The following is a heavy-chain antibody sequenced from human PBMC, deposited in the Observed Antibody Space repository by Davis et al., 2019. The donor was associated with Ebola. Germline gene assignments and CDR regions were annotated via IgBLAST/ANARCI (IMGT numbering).Heavy chain of an antibody. D-gene: IGHD3-9*01. CDR3: ARERYFDWLPRYYFDY. Sequence: MPSETLSLTCTVSGGSISSYYWSWIRQPPGKGLEWIGEINHSGSTNYNPSLKSRVTISVDTSKNQFSLKLSSVTAADTAVYYCARERYFDWLPRYYFDYWGQGTLVTVSS. CDR2: INHSGST. J-gene: IGHJ4*02. CDR1: GGSISSYY. V-gene: IGHV4-34*01.